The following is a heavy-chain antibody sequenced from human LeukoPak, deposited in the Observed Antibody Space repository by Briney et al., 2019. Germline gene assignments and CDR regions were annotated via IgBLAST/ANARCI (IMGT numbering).Heavy chain of an antibody. CDR1: GFTFSSYG. V-gene: IGHV3-30*18. Sequence: HPGGSLRLSCAASGFTFSSYGMHWVRQAPGKGLEWVAVISYDGSNKYYADSVKGRFTISRDNSKNTVYLQMNSLRAEDTAVYYCAKVPIALNYDFWSGYDPIGYWGQGTLVTVSS. CDR3: AKVPIALNYDFWSGYDPIGY. CDR2: ISYDGSNK. J-gene: IGHJ4*02. D-gene: IGHD3-3*01.